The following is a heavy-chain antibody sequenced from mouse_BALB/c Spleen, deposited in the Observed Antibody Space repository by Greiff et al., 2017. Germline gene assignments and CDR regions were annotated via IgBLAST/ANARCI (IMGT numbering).Heavy chain of an antibody. CDR3: ARLGPYAMDY. Sequence: DVMLVESGGGLVKPGGSLKLSCAASGFAFSSYDMSWVRQTPEKRLEWVAYISSGGGSTYYPDTVKGRFTISRDNAKNTLYLQMSSLKSEDTAMYYCARLGPYAMDYWGQGTSVTVSS. J-gene: IGHJ4*01. V-gene: IGHV5-12-1*01. CDR2: ISSGGGST. CDR1: GFAFSSYD.